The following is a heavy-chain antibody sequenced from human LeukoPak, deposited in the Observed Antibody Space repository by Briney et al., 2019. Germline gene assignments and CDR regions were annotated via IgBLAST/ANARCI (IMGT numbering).Heavy chain of an antibody. CDR3: AKDEGAPVAGTGYFDY. CDR2: IWYGGSNK. CDR1: GFTFSSYG. V-gene: IGHV3-33*06. J-gene: IGHJ4*02. D-gene: IGHD6-19*01. Sequence: GRSLRLSCAASGFTFSSYGMHWVRQAPGKGLEWVAVIWYGGSNKYYADSVKGRFTISRDNSKNTLYLQMNSLRAEDTAIYYCAKDEGAPVAGTGYFDYWGQGTLVTVSS.